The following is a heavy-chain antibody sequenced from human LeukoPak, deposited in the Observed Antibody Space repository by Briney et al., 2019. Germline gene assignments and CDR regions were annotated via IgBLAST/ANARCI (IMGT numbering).Heavy chain of an antibody. CDR1: GGSSSNYY. V-gene: IGHV4-59*01. D-gene: IGHD2-2*01. CDR2: MYFSGDT. Sequence: SETLSLTCSVSGGSSSNYYWSWIRQPPGKGLEWIGYMYFSGDTNYSPSLESRVTISVDTSKKPVSLKLSPVADADTAVYYCAPSISRWHWFDPWGQGTLVTVSS. J-gene: IGHJ5*02. CDR3: APSISRWHWFDP.